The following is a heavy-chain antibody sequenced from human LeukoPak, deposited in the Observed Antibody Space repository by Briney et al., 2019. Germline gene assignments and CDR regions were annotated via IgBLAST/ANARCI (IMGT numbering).Heavy chain of an antibody. CDR1: GGSISSYY. CDR3: ARDGLFDAFDI. CDR2: IYYSGST. J-gene: IGHJ3*02. V-gene: IGHV4-59*01. Sequence: PSDTLSLTCTVSGGSISSYYWSWIRQPPGKVLELIGYIYYSGSTNYNPSLKRRVTISVDTSKNQFSLKLSSVTAADTAVYYCARDGLFDAFDIWGQGTMVTVSS.